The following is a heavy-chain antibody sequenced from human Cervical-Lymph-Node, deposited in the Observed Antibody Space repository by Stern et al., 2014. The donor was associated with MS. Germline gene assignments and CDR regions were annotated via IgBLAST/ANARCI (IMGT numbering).Heavy chain of an antibody. D-gene: IGHD3-10*01. V-gene: IGHV1-8*01. Sequence: VQLVQSGAEVKKPGASVKVSCKASGYTFTNYNIDWVRQATGQGLEWMGWMNPNSGNKGYAQRFQGRVTMTTDTSTSTAYMELSSLKAEDTAVYYCARVRFYGSGIYYALGDGMDVWGQGTTVTVSS. CDR1: GYTFTNYN. CDR2: MNPNSGNK. J-gene: IGHJ6*02. CDR3: ARVRFYGSGIYYALGDGMDV.